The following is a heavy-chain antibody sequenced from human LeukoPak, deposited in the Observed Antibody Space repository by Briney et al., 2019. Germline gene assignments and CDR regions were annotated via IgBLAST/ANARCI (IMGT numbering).Heavy chain of an antibody. J-gene: IGHJ4*02. CDR3: AKDDYYDSSGYYYSACDY. Sequence: GGSLRLSCAASGFTFSSYGMHWVRQAPGKGLEEVAFIRYEGSNKYYADSVKGRFTISRDNSKNTLYLQMNSLRAEDTAVYYCAKDDYYDSSGYYYSACDYWGQGTLVTVSS. CDR2: IRYEGSNK. D-gene: IGHD3-22*01. CDR1: GFTFSSYG. V-gene: IGHV3-30*02.